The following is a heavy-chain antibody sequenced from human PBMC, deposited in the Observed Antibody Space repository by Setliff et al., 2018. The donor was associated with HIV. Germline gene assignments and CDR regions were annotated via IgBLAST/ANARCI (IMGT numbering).Heavy chain of an antibody. Sequence: ASVKVSCKASGGSFSSFTISWVRQAPGQGLEWMGGIIPALGTANYAQKFQGRVTITADESTSTAYMELSSLRSEDTAVYYCARAGYSGGWYSAWGQGTLVTVS. CDR2: IIPALGTA. V-gene: IGHV1-69*13. CDR3: ARAGYSGGWYSA. J-gene: IGHJ5*02. CDR1: GGSFSSFT. D-gene: IGHD6-19*01.